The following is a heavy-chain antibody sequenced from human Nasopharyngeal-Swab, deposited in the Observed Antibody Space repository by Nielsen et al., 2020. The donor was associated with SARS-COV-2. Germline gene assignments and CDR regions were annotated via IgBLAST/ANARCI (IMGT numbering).Heavy chain of an antibody. CDR3: ARGVMGGRFDP. V-gene: IGHV1-58*01. J-gene: IGHJ5*02. CDR1: AVTFTSSA. D-gene: IGHD2-8*01. Sequence: SVKVSCKASAVTFTSSAVQWVRQARGQRLEWIGWIAVGGGNTNYAQKFQGRVTMTRDTSISTAYMELSSLRSEDTAVYYCARGVMGGRFDPWGQGTLVTVSS. CDR2: IAVGGGNT.